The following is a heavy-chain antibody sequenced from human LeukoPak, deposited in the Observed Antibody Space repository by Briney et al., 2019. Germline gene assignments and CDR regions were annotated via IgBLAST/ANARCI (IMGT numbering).Heavy chain of an antibody. D-gene: IGHD6-19*01. V-gene: IGHV3-74*01. CDR3: ARGDDGWYSEVYLQY. CDR1: GFTFSSYW. CDR2: INTDESVT. Sequence: GGSLRLSCAASGFTFSSYWMHWVRQAPGKGLEWVSRINTDESVTNYADSVKGRITISRDNSKNTVYLQMNSLRPEDTAVYYCARGDDGWYSEVYLQYWGRGTLVTVSS. J-gene: IGHJ1*01.